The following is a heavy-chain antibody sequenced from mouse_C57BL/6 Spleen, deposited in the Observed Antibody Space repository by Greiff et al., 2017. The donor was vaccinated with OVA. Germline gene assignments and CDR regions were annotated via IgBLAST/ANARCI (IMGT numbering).Heavy chain of an antibody. Sequence: QVQLKQSGAELARPGASVKLSCKASGYTFTSYGISWVKQRTGQGLEWIGEIYPRSGNTYYNEKFKGKATLTADKSSSTAYMELRSLTSEDCAVYFCAREYDYDWGAWFAYWGQGTLVTVSA. CDR2: IYPRSGNT. D-gene: IGHD2-4*01. J-gene: IGHJ3*01. CDR3: AREYDYDWGAWFAY. CDR1: GYTFTSYG. V-gene: IGHV1-81*01.